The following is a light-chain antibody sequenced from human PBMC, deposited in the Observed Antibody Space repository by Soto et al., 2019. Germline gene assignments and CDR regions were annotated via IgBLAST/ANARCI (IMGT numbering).Light chain of an antibody. CDR1: SSNIGAGYD. V-gene: IGLV1-40*01. CDR3: QSYDSSLSGFHV. Sequence: QSALTQPPSVSGAPGQRVTISCTGSSSNIGAGYDVHWYQQLPGTAPKLLIYGNSNRPSGVPDRFSGSKSGTSASLAITGLQAEDEADYYCQSYDSSLSGFHVFGPGTKLPV. J-gene: IGLJ1*01. CDR2: GNS.